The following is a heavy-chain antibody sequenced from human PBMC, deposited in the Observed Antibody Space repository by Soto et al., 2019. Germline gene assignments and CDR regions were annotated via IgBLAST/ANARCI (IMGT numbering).Heavy chain of an antibody. CDR3: AKTTDGWFSAFEI. V-gene: IGHV3-23*01. CDR1: GFTFSSND. Sequence: PGGSLRLSCAASGFTFSSNDMNWVRQAPGKGLEWVSAISGSGTTAYYADSVKGRFTFSRDNSKKTMYLQMNSLRAEDTAVYYCAKTTDGWFSAFEIWGQGTMVTVSS. D-gene: IGHD6-19*01. J-gene: IGHJ3*02. CDR2: ISGSGTTA.